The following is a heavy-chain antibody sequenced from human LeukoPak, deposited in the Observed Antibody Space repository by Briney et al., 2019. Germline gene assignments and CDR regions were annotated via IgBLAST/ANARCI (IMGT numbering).Heavy chain of an antibody. V-gene: IGHV4-4*07. D-gene: IGHD1-14*01. CDR3: ATGESLDY. J-gene: IGHJ4*02. Sequence: PSETLSLTCTVSGTSISSHYWSWIRQPAGKGLEWIGRLYTSGSTKYNPSLKSRVSMSVDTSKNEFSLKLSSVTAAGTAVCFCATGESLDYWGQGTLVTVSS. CDR1: GTSISSHY. CDR2: LYTSGST.